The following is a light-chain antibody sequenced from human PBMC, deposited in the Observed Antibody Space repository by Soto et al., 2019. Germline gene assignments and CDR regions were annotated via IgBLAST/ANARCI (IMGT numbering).Light chain of an antibody. CDR2: LNG. Sequence: QSVLTQPPSVSGAPGQRVTISCTGSSSNIGSLYGAHWYQQLPGAAPRLLFYLNGDRPSGVPDRFSASKSGTSASLAITGLQAEDEALYYCQSYDSSLSSVVFGGGTKVTVL. J-gene: IGLJ3*02. V-gene: IGLV1-40*01. CDR1: SSNIGSLYG. CDR3: QSYDSSLSSVV.